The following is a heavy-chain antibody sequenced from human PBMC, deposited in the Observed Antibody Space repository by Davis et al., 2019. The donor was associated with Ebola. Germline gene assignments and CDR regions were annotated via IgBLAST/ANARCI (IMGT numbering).Heavy chain of an antibody. CDR3: ARGGLVPAALYL. V-gene: IGHV4-59*01. CDR2: IAYTGNT. D-gene: IGHD2-2*01. J-gene: IGHJ3*01. CDR1: GASMTSYY. Sequence: PSETLSLTCTVSGASMTSYYWSWFRQPPGKGLEWIGYIAYTGNTIYNPSLKSRVTLSGDTSKKQFSLRLSSVTAADTAVYYCARGGLVPAALYLWGQGTMVTVSS.